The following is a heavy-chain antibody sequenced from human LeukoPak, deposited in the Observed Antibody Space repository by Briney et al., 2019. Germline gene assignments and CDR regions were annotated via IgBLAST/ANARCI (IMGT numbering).Heavy chain of an antibody. J-gene: IGHJ3*02. V-gene: IGHV1-8*01. CDR3: ARVQWYDAFDI. CDR2: MNPNSGNT. D-gene: IGHD4-23*01. Sequence: GASVTVSCTASGYTFTSYDINWVRQAAGQGLEWMGWMNPNSGNTVYAKKFQGRVTMTRNTSISTAYMELSSLRSEDTAVYYCARVQWYDAFDIWGQGTMVTVSS. CDR1: GYTFTSYD.